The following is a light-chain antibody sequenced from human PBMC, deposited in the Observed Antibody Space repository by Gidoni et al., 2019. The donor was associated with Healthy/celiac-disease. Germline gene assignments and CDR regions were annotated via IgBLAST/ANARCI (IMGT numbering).Light chain of an antibody. Sequence: MTQSPDSLAVSLGERATINCKSSQSVLYSSNNKNYLAWYQQKPGQPPKLLIYWASTRESGVPDRFSGSGSGTDFTLTISSLQAEDVAVYYCQQYYSTLGTFGQGTKVEIK. J-gene: IGKJ1*01. CDR1: QSVLYSSNNKNY. CDR3: QQYYSTLGT. CDR2: WAS. V-gene: IGKV4-1*01.